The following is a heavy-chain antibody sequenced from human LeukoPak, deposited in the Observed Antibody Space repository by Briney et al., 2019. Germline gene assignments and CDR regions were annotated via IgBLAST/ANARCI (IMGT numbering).Heavy chain of an antibody. CDR3: ARDREWELPPCYFDY. Sequence: GGSLRLSCAASGFTFSSYAMHWIRQAPGKGLEWVSYISSSGSTIYYADSVKGRFTISRDNAKNSLYLQMNSLRAEDTAVYYCARDREWELPPCYFDYWGQGTLVTVSS. J-gene: IGHJ4*02. CDR1: GFTFSSYA. D-gene: IGHD1-26*01. V-gene: IGHV3-48*04. CDR2: ISSSGSTI.